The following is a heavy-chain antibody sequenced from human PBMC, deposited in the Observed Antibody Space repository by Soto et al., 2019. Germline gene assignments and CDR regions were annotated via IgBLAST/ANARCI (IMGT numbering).Heavy chain of an antibody. CDR2: INAGNGNT. D-gene: IGHD3-22*01. CDR3: ARAPGFYDSSGYRFDY. CDR1: GYTFTSYA. V-gene: IGHV1-3*01. Sequence: GASVKVSCKASGYTFTSYAMHWVRQAPGQRLEWMGWINAGNGNTKYSQKFQGRVTISVDTSKNQFSLKLSSVTAADTAVYYCARAPGFYDSSGYRFDYWGQGTLVTVSS. J-gene: IGHJ4*02.